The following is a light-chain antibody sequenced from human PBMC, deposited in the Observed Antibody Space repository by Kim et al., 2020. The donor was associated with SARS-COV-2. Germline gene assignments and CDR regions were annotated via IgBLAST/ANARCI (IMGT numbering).Light chain of an antibody. CDR1: QSVSSN. V-gene: IGKV3-15*01. CDR3: QQYNNWWT. Sequence: SVSPGERATLSCRASQSVSSNLAWYQQKPGQAPRLLIYGASTRATGIPARFSGSGSGTDFTLTISSLQSEDFAVYYCQQYNNWWTFGQGTKVDIK. CDR2: GAS. J-gene: IGKJ1*01.